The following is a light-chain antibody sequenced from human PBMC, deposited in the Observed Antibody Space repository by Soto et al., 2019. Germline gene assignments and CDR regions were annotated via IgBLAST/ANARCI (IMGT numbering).Light chain of an antibody. CDR1: SSNIGAGYD. CDR3: QSYDSSLSGSYV. V-gene: IGLV1-40*01. J-gene: IGLJ1*01. CDR2: GNS. Sequence: QSVLTQPPSVSGAPGQRVTISCTGSSSNIGAGYDVHWYQQLPGTAPKLLIYGNSNRPSGVPDRFSGSKSGTSASLAITGLQAEDEAYYYCQSYDSSLSGSYVFGTGTKATVL.